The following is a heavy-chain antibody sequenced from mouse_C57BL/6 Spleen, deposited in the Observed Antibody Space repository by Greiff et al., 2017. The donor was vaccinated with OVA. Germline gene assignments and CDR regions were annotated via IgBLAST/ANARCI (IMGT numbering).Heavy chain of an antibody. CDR1: GFTFSDYG. Sequence: EVKLVESGGGLVKPGGSLKLSCAASGFTFSDYGMHWVRQAPEKGLEWVAYISSGSSTIYYADTVKGRFTISRDKAKNTLFLQMTSLRSEDTAMYYCARWVTTGYFDYWGQGTTLTVSS. CDR3: ARWVTTGYFDY. V-gene: IGHV5-17*01. D-gene: IGHD2-2*01. CDR2: ISSGSSTI. J-gene: IGHJ2*01.